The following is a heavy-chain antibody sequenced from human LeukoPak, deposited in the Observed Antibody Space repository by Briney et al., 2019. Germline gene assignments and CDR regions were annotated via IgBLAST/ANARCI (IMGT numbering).Heavy chain of an antibody. V-gene: IGHV3-33*03. CDR3: AKSGRNWAYLEY. D-gene: IGHD7-27*01. J-gene: IGHJ4*02. CDR1: GFIFSTYG. Sequence: GGSLRLSCAASGFIFSTYGMHWVRQAPGRGLEWVAVIWYDGTNKYYADSVRGRFTISRDSSKNTLYLQMYSLRAEDTAVYYCAKSGRNWAYLEYWGQGTLVTVSS. CDR2: IWYDGTNK.